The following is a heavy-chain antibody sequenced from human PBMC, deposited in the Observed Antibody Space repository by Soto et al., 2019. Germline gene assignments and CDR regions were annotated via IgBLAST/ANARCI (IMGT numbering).Heavy chain of an antibody. CDR1: GRSVNGYF. J-gene: IGHJ1*01. V-gene: IGHV4-34*01. Sequence: SETLSLTCAVYGRSVNGYFWSWIRQPPEKGLEWIGEIKDGGITNYSPSLKSRVTISADTSKNQFFLTLKSVTAADTAVYYCARGQVAIVATHWDQGTLVTVSS. D-gene: IGHD5-12*01. CDR2: IKDGGIT. CDR3: ARGQVAIVATH.